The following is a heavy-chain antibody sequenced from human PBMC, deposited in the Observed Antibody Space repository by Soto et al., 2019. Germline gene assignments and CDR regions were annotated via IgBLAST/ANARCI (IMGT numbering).Heavy chain of an antibody. J-gene: IGHJ6*02. D-gene: IGHD3-10*01. CDR2: IIPIFGTA. CDR1: GGTFSSYA. CDR3: AREGGSGNYRYYALDV. Sequence: QVQLVQSGAEVKKPGSSVKVSCKASGGTFSSYAISWVRQAPGQGLEWMGGIIPIFGTANYAQKFQGRVTMTAXXXTXXAYMELSSLRSEDTAVYYCAREGGSGNYRYYALDVWGQGTTVTVSS. V-gene: IGHV1-69*12.